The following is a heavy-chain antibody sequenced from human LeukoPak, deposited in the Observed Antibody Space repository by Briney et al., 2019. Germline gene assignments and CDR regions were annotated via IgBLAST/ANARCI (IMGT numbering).Heavy chain of an antibody. D-gene: IGHD3-22*01. V-gene: IGHV3-53*01. CDR1: GFSVSNNY. Sequence: GGSLRLSCAASGFSVSNNYMSWVRQAPGKGLEWVSVIHSGGETYYTDSVKGRFTISRDNSKNTLYLQMNSLRAEDTAVYYCGRAGVYSASSGYGPDRWGQGTLVTVSS. CDR2: IHSGGET. J-gene: IGHJ5*02. CDR3: GRAGVYSASSGYGPDR.